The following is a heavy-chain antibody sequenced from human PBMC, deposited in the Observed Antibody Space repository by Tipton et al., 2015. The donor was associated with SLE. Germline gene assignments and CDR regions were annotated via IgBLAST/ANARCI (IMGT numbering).Heavy chain of an antibody. CDR1: RFTFRSYS. Sequence: RSLRLSCAASRFTFRSYSMHWVRQAPGKGLEWVALISYDGTNKYYADSVKGRFTISRDNSKNTLYLQMNSLRAEDTAVYYCASSAYCGADCYLGVGFDIWGQGTMVTVSS. CDR3: ASSAYCGADCYLGVGFDI. CDR2: ISYDGTNK. D-gene: IGHD2-21*01. V-gene: IGHV3-30*04. J-gene: IGHJ3*02.